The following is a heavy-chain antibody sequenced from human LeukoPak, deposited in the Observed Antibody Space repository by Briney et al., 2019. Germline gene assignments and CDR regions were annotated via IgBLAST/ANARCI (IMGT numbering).Heavy chain of an antibody. D-gene: IGHD1-26*01. J-gene: IGHJ4*02. Sequence: SETLSLTCTVSGYSISSGYYWGWIRQPPGKGLEWIGSIYHSGSTYYNPSLKSRVTISVDTSKNQFSLKLSSVTAADTAVYYCARVPSGGSYYFDYWGQGTLVTVSS. CDR1: GYSISSGYY. CDR2: IYHSGST. CDR3: ARVPSGGSYYFDY. V-gene: IGHV4-38-2*02.